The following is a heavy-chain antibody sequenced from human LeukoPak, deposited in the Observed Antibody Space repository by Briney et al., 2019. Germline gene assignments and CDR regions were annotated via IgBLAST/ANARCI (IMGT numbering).Heavy chain of an antibody. Sequence: ASETLSLTCAVYGGSFSGYYWSWIRQPPGKGLEWIGEINHSGSTNYNPSLKSRVTISVGTSKNQFSLKLSSVTAADTAVYYCARAGKGAAGLDYWGQGTLVTVSS. J-gene: IGHJ4*02. CDR2: INHSGST. D-gene: IGHD6-13*01. CDR3: ARAGKGAAGLDY. CDR1: GGSFSGYY. V-gene: IGHV4-34*01.